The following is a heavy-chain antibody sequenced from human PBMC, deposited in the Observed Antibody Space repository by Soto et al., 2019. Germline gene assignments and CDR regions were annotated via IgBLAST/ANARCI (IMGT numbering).Heavy chain of an antibody. J-gene: IGHJ5*01. CDR3: ARIFDS. CDR2: ISSSGSTI. Sequence: EVQLVESGGGLVQPGGSLRLSCEASGFTFSSYQMNWVRQAPGRGLEWVSYISSSGSTIYYADSVKGRFTISRDNAKNSLDLQMNSLRDEDKVVYYCARIFDSWGQGTLVTVAS. CDR1: GFTFSSYQ. V-gene: IGHV3-48*02.